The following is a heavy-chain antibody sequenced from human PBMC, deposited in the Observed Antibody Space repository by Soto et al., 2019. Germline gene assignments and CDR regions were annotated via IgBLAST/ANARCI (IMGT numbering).Heavy chain of an antibody. Sequence: QVQLQQSGPGLVKPSQTLSLTCAISGDSVSSNSAAWSWIRQSPSRGLEWLGRTYYRSKWYNDYAVSVKSRIAINPDTTKIQFSLQLNSVTPEDTAVYFCASEGPGQYGNYVIGWFDPWGQGTLVTVSS. CDR1: GDSVSSNSAA. D-gene: IGHD3-16*01. CDR2: TYYRSKWYN. CDR3: ASEGPGQYGNYVIGWFDP. J-gene: IGHJ5*02. V-gene: IGHV6-1*01.